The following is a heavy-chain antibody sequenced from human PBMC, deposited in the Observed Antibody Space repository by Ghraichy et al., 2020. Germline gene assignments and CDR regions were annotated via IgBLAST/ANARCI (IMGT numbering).Heavy chain of an antibody. J-gene: IGHJ6*02. Sequence: GGSLRLSCAASGFTFSSYSMNWVRQAPGKGLEWVSYISSSSSTIYYADSVKGRFTISRDNAKNSLYLQMNSLRAEDTAVYYCARGGDNDYGGNSGGYYYGMDVWGQGTTVTVSS. CDR3: ARGGDNDYGGNSGGYYYGMDV. D-gene: IGHD4-23*01. CDR2: ISSSSSTI. V-gene: IGHV3-48*04. CDR1: GFTFSSYS.